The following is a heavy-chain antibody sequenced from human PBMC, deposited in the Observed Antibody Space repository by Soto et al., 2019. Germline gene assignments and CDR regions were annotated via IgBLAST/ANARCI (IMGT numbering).Heavy chain of an antibody. D-gene: IGHD2-15*01. CDR3: ARALCSGGSCSFDY. V-gene: IGHV4-34*01. Sequence: SETLSLTCAVYGGSFSGYYWSWIRQPPGKGLEWIGEINHSGSTNYNPSLKSRVTISVDTSKNQFSLKLSSVTAADTAVYYCARALCSGGSCSFDYWGQGTLVTVSS. CDR1: GGSFSGYY. J-gene: IGHJ4*02. CDR2: INHSGST.